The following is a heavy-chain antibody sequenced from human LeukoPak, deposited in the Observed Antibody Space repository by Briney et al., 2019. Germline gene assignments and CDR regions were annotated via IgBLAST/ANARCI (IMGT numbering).Heavy chain of an antibody. CDR1: GFTFSNAW. D-gene: IGHD2-2*01. CDR2: IKSKTDGGTT. J-gene: IGHJ3*02. V-gene: IGHV3-15*01. Sequence: GGSLRLSCAASGFTFSNAWMSWVRQAPGKGLEWLGRIKSKTDGGTTDYAAPVKGRFTISRDDSKNTLYLQMNSLKTEDTAVYYCTTDLSIVVVPAAVTPYDAFDIWGQGTMVTVSS. CDR3: TTDLSIVVVPAAVTPYDAFDI.